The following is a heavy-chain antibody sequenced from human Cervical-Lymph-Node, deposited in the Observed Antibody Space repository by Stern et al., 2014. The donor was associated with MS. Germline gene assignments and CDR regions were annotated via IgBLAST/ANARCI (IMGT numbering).Heavy chain of an antibody. D-gene: IGHD3-22*01. Sequence: QLVESGPEVKKPGTSVKVSCKASGFTFTSSAVQWVRQARGQRLEWIGWIVVGSGKTNYAKKFQERVTITRDMSTSTAYMELSSLRSEDTAVYYCAAEPMYYSDSVGAFDIWGQGTMVTVSS. CDR1: GFTFTSSA. J-gene: IGHJ3*02. CDR2: IVVGSGKT. V-gene: IGHV1-58*01. CDR3: AAEPMYYSDSVGAFDI.